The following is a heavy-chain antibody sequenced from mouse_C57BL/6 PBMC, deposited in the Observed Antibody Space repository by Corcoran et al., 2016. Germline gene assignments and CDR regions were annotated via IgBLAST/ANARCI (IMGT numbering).Heavy chain of an antibody. V-gene: IGHV1-76*01. CDR2: IYPGSGNT. CDR3: ARGEYYYGSSYGYFDY. D-gene: IGHD1-1*01. CDR1: GYTFTDYY. Sequence: QVQLKQSGAELVRPGASVKLSCKASGYTFTDYYIYWVKQRPGQGLEWIARIYPGSGNTYYNEKFKGKATLTAEKSSSTAYMQLSSLTSEDSAVYFCARGEYYYGSSYGYFDYWGQGTTLTVSS. J-gene: IGHJ2*01.